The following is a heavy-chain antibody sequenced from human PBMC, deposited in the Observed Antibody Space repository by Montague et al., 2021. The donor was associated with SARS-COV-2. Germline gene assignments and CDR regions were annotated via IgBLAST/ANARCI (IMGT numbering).Heavy chain of an antibody. CDR3: ARRVTGTTVHYYYYGMDV. CDR1: GGSISSSSYY. V-gene: IGHV4-39*01. J-gene: IGHJ6*02. D-gene: IGHD1-20*01. CDR2: IYYSGST. Sequence: SETLSLTCTVSGGSISSSSYYWGWLRQPPGKGLEWIGSIYYSGSTYYNPSLKSRVTISVDTSKNQFSLKLSSATAADTAGYYCARRVTGTTVHYYYYGMDVWGQGTPVTVSS.